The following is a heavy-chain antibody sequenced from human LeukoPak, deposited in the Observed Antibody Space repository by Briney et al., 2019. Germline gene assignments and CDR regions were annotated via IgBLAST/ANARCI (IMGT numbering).Heavy chain of an antibody. CDR2: ISAYNGNT. CDR3: ATGPAVDSSGYYTYYYYGMDV. CDR1: GYTFTSYG. J-gene: IGHJ6*02. V-gene: IGHV1-18*01. Sequence: ASVKVSCKASGYTFTSYGISWVRQAPGQGLEWMGWISAYNGNTNYAQKFQGRVTMTEDTSTDTAYMELSSLRSEDTAVYYCATGPAVDSSGYYTYYYYGMDVWGQGTTVTVSS. D-gene: IGHD3-22*01.